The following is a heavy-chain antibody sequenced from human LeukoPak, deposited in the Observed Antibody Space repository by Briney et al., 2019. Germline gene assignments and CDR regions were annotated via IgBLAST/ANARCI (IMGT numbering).Heavy chain of an antibody. CDR3: AKDASSSYTYYFDY. J-gene: IGHJ4*02. V-gene: IGHV3-74*01. CDR2: INGDGTST. CDR1: GFTFSSYW. D-gene: IGHD6-13*01. Sequence: SGGSLRLSCAASGFTFSSYWLHWVRQAPGKGLVWVSRINGDGTSTSYADSVKGRFTISRDDSKNTLYLQMNSLRAEDTAVYYCAKDASSSYTYYFDYWGQGTLVTVSS.